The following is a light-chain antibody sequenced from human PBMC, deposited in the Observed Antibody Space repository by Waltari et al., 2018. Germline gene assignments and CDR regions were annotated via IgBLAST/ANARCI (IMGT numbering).Light chain of an antibody. V-gene: IGKV1-39*01. CDR2: LTS. Sequence: DIQMTQSPSSLSASVGDSVPITCRASQSISSHLNWYQQKPGKAPRLLIYLTSNLQSGVPSRFSGSGSGTDFSLTISSLQPEDFATYYCQHHHIYPFTFGPGTKVDIK. CDR3: QHHHIYPFT. J-gene: IGKJ3*01. CDR1: QSISSH.